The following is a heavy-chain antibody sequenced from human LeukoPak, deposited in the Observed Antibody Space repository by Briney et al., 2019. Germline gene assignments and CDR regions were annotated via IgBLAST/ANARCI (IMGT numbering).Heavy chain of an antibody. CDR2: INHSGST. V-gene: IGHV4-34*01. CDR3: ARSHSPVTTKVSYFQH. Sequence: PSETLSLTCAVYGWSFSGYYWRLIRQPPGKGLEWIGEINHSGSTNYNPSLKSRVTILVDTSKNQFSLKLSSVTAADTAVYYCARSHSPVTTKVSYFQHWGQGTLVTVSS. CDR1: GWSFSGYY. D-gene: IGHD4-17*01. J-gene: IGHJ1*01.